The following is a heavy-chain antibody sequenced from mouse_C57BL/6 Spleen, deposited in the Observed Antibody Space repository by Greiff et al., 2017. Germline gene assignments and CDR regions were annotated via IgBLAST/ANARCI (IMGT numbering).Heavy chain of an antibody. CDR3: AGSITAVVYCDY. CDR1: GYTFTSYG. V-gene: IGHV1-58*01. J-gene: IGHJ2*01. Sequence: EVQLQQSGAELVRPGSSVKMSCKTSGYTFTSYGIHWVKQRPGQGLEWLGNIYIGNGYTEYNEKFKGKATLTSDKSSTTAYLQLSSLTSEDSAIYFCAGSITAVVYCDYWGPGTTLTVSS. D-gene: IGHD1-1*01. CDR2: IYIGNGYT.